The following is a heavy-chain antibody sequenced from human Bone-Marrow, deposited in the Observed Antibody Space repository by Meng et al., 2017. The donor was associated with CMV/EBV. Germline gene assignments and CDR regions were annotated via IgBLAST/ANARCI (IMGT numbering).Heavy chain of an antibody. D-gene: IGHD3-3*01. CDR2: INHSGST. J-gene: IGHJ5*02. Sequence: SETLSLTCAVYGGSFSGYYWSWIRQPPGKGLEWIGEINHSGSTNYNPSLTSRVTISVDTSKNQFSLKLSSVTAADTAVYYCARASIFGVPNWFDPWGQGTLVTVSS. CDR1: GGSFSGYY. CDR3: ARASIFGVPNWFDP. V-gene: IGHV4-34*01.